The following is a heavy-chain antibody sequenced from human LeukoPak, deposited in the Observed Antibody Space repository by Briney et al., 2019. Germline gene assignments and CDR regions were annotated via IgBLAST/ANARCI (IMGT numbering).Heavy chain of an antibody. Sequence: SETLSLTCAVYGGSFSGYYWSWIRQPPGQGLEWVGYIYYSGSTNYNPSLKSRVTISVDTSKNQFSLKLSSVTAADTAVYYCARIRPAQQGIYYGMDVWGKGTTVTVSS. V-gene: IGHV4-59*01. CDR1: GGSFSGYY. CDR3: ARIRPAQQGIYYGMDV. D-gene: IGHD6-13*01. CDR2: IYYSGST. J-gene: IGHJ6*04.